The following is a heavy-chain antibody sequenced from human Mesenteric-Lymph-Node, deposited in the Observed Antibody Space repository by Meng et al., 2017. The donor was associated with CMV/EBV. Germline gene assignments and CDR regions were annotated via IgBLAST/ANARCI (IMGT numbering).Heavy chain of an antibody. V-gene: IGHV3-9*01. CDR1: GFTFDDYA. J-gene: IGHJ6*02. CDR2: ISWNSGSI. D-gene: IGHD3-3*01. CDR3: ARDLNDFWSGYYYYYYGMDV. Sequence: GGSLRLSCAASGFTFDDYAMHWVRQAPGKGLEWVSGISWNSGSIGYADSVKGRFTISRDNAKNSLYLQMNSLRAEDTAVYYCARDLNDFWSGYYYYYYGMDVWGQGTTVTVSS.